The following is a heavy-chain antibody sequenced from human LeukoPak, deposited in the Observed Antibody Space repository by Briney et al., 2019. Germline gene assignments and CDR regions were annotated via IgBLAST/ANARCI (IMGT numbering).Heavy chain of an antibody. CDR2: IREDGSQK. Sequence: GGSLRLSCVASGFTFSSSWMTWVRQAPGKGLEWVASIREDGSQKTAVDSVRGRFTISRDNAKNSVYLQMDSLRAEDTAVYYCARLPYDSSGYAIHWGQGTLVTVSS. D-gene: IGHD3-22*01. CDR3: ARLPYDSSGYAIH. V-gene: IGHV3-7*01. J-gene: IGHJ4*02. CDR1: GFTFSSSW.